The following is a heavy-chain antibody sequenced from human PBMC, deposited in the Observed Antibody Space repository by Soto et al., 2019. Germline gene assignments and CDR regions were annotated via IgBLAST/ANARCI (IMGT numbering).Heavy chain of an antibody. CDR3: AKFASVAASREDYYYYYMDV. CDR1: GFTFSSYG. J-gene: IGHJ6*03. D-gene: IGHD6-6*01. CDR2: ISYDGSNK. V-gene: IGHV3-30*18. Sequence: GGSLRLSCAASGFTFSSYGMHWVRQAPGKGLEWVAVISYDGSNKYYADSVKGRFTISRDNSKNTLYLQMNSLRAEDTAVYDCAKFASVAASREDYYYYYMDVWGKGTTVTVSS.